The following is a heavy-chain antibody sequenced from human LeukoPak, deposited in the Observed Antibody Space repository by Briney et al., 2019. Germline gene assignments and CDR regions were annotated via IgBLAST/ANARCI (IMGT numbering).Heavy chain of an antibody. V-gene: IGHV3-7*01. CDR3: ARGGSGSYYLPYYYYGMDV. CDR1: GFTFSSYW. CDR2: IKQDGSEK. Sequence: GGSLRLSCAASGFTFSSYWMSWVRQAPGKGLEWVANIKQDGSEKYYVDSVKGRFTISRDNAKNSLYLQMNSLRAEDTAVYYCARGGSGSYYLPYYYYGMDVWGQGTTVTVSS. D-gene: IGHD3-10*01. J-gene: IGHJ6*02.